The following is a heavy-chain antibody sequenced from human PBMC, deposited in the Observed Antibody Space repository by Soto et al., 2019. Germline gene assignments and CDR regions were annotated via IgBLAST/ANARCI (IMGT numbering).Heavy chain of an antibody. D-gene: IGHD5-12*01. Sequence: HPGGSLRLSCSASGFTFSSYAMHWVRQAPGKGLEYVSGVRGNGDPPFYADSVKGRFTISRDNSKNTLYLKMSSLSADDTAVYYCVKSRGGNNFDFFDWGQGALVTVSS. J-gene: IGHJ4*02. CDR1: GFTFSSYA. V-gene: IGHV3-64D*06. CDR3: VKSRGGNNFDFFD. CDR2: VRGNGDPP.